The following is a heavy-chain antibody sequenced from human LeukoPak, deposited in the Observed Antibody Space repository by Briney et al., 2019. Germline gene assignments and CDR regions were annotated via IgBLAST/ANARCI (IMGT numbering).Heavy chain of an antibody. D-gene: IGHD1-26*01. CDR3: AKDPRKYSGSYYY. CDR1: GFTFSSYA. Sequence: GGSLRLSCAASGFTFSSYAMSWVRQAPGKGLEWVSAISGSGGSTHYADSVKGRFTISRDNSKNTLYLQMNSLRAEDTAVYYCAKDPRKYSGSYYYWGQGTLVTISS. J-gene: IGHJ4*02. CDR2: ISGSGGST. V-gene: IGHV3-23*01.